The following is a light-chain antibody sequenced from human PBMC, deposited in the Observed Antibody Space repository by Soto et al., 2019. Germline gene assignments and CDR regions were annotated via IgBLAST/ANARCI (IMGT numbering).Light chain of an antibody. J-gene: IGKJ1*01. CDR2: GAS. CDR1: QNVNNN. V-gene: IGKV3-20*01. CDR3: QQYGSSGT. Sequence: IVMTQSPFTLSVSTGERATLSCRASQNVNNNLAWYQQKPGQAPRLLIYGASNRATGIPDRFSGSGSGTDFTLTISRLEPEDFAVYYCQQYGSSGTFAQGTKVDIK.